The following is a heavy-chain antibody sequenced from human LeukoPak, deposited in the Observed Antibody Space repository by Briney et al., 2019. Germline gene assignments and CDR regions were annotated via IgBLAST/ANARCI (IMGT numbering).Heavy chain of an antibody. Sequence: PSETLSLTCTVSGGSINSYYWSWIRQPPGKGLEWIGYISYSGRTNYNPSLKSRVTISVDTSKNQFSLKLSSVTAADTAVYYCARVNCGGDCYYGMDVWGQGTTVTVSS. D-gene: IGHD2-21*01. CDR1: GGSINSYY. J-gene: IGHJ6*02. CDR3: ARVNCGGDCYYGMDV. V-gene: IGHV4-59*08. CDR2: ISYSGRT.